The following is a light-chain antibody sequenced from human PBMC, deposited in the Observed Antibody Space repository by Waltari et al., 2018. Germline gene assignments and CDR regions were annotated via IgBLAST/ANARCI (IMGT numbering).Light chain of an antibody. CDR2: ANN. CDR3: QSYDSSLSDSGV. Sequence: QSILTQPPSVSGAPGQKGTLSCTGGSSNVEAGYTVLWSQQIPRAAPKLTIYANNNRPAGVPDRFSGSKSGTSAALDITGLQTEDEADYYCQSYDSSLSDSGVFGGGTKVTVL. J-gene: IGLJ3*02. CDR1: SSNVEAGYT. V-gene: IGLV1-40*01.